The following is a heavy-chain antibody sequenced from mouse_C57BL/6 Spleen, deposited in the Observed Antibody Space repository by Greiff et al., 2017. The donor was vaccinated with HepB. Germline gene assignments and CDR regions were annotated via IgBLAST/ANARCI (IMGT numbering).Heavy chain of an antibody. J-gene: IGHJ1*03. Sequence: EVQLQQSGPGLAKPSQTLSLTCSVTGYSITSDYWNWIRKFPGNKLEYMGYISYSGSTYYNPSLKSRISITRDTSKNQYYLQLNSVTTEDTATCYCARYNYDYHWYFDVWGTGTTVTVSS. V-gene: IGHV3-8*01. CDR3: ARYNYDYHWYFDV. D-gene: IGHD2-4*01. CDR1: GYSITSDY. CDR2: ISYSGST.